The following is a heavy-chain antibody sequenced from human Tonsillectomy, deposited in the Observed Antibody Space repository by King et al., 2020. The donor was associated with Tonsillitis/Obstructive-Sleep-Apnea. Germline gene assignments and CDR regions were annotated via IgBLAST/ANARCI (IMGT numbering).Heavy chain of an antibody. D-gene: IGHD5-24*01. CDR3: ARGEMATISPAFDI. CDR1: GVTFRHYA. CDR2: ISYDGSDK. J-gene: IGHJ3*02. V-gene: IGHV3-30*04. Sequence: QLVQSGGGVVQPGRSRRLSCVASGVTFRHYAMHWVRQSPGKGLEWAALISYDGSDKYYADSVKGRFTVPRDNSKNTLYLQMNFLRPEDTAVYYCARGEMATISPAFDIWGQGTMVTVSS.